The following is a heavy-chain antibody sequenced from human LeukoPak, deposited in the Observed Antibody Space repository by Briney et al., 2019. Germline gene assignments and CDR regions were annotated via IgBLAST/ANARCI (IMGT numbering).Heavy chain of an antibody. CDR1: GYSISSGYY. Sequence: PSETLSLTCTVSGYSISSGYYWGWIRQPPGKGLEWIGSIYHSGSTYYNPSLKSRVTISVDTSKNQFSLKLSSVTAADTAVYYCARATSPEWPTRGYYYYYMDVWGKGTTVTVSS. CDR3: ARATSPEWPTRGYYYYYMDV. V-gene: IGHV4-38-2*02. CDR2: IYHSGST. J-gene: IGHJ6*03. D-gene: IGHD3-3*01.